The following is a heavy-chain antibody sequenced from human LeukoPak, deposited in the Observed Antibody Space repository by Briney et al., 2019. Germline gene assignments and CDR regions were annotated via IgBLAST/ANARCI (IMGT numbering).Heavy chain of an antibody. D-gene: IGHD4-23*01. Sequence: PSETLSLTCTVYGGSISSYYWSWIRQPPGKGLEWIGYIYDSESTNYNPSLKSRVTISVDTSKNQFSLKLSSVTAADTAVYYCARLSGATVVTSNFDYWGQGTLVTVSS. CDR1: GGSISSYY. V-gene: IGHV4-59*08. J-gene: IGHJ4*02. CDR2: IYDSEST. CDR3: ARLSGATVVTSNFDY.